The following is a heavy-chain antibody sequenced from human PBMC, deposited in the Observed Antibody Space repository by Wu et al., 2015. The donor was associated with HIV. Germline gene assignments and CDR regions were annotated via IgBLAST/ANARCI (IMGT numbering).Heavy chain of an antibody. Sequence: HLVQSGPELKKPGTSVKVSCKASGFIFSTSAIQWVRQVRGQRLEWIGWIDVGSGNTNSAQKFQNRVTIDWDTSAATAHMELSSLTSDDTGLYFCARPRFSGNYHLDYWGQGTLVTVSS. J-gene: IGHJ4*02. D-gene: IGHD1-26*01. CDR2: IDVGSGNT. CDR3: ARPRFSGNYHLDY. V-gene: IGHV1-58*02. CDR1: GFIFSTSA.